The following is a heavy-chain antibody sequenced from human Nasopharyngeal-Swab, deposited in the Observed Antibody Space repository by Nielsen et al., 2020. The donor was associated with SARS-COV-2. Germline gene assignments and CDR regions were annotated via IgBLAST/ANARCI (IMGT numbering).Heavy chain of an antibody. J-gene: IGHJ4*02. CDR1: GGSISSGYY. V-gene: IGHV4-38-2*02. CDR3: ASTPLFYYGSGSYYTD. D-gene: IGHD3-10*01. Sequence: SETLSLTCTVSGGSISSGYYWGWTRQPPGKGLEWIGSIYHSGSTYYNPSLKSRVTISVDTSKNQFSLKLSSVTAADTAVYYCASTPLFYYGSGSYYTDWGQGTLVTVSS. CDR2: IYHSGST.